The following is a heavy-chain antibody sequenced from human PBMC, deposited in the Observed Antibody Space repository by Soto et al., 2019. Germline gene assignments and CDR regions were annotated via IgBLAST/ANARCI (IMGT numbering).Heavy chain of an antibody. CDR1: GGSISSGGYS. J-gene: IGHJ5*02. CDR2: IYHSGST. V-gene: IGHV4-30-2*01. D-gene: IGHD3-3*01. Sequence: SETLSLTCAVSGGSISSGGYSWSWIRQPPGKGLEWIGYIYHSGSTYYNPSLKSRVTISVDRSKNQFSLKLSSVTAADTAVYYCARGGNYDFWSGYYHRFDWFDPWGQGTLVTVSS. CDR3: ARGGNYDFWSGYYHRFDWFDP.